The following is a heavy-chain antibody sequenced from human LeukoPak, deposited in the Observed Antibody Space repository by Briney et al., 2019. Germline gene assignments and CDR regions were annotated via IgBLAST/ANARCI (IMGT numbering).Heavy chain of an antibody. CDR3: ARDNDSGSALDY. V-gene: IGHV4-39*07. CDR2: IYYSGST. CDR1: GGSISSSSYY. D-gene: IGHD1-26*01. Sequence: SETLSLTCTVSGGSISSSSYYWGWIRQPPGKGLEWIGSIYYSGSTYYNPPLKSRVTISVDTSKNQFSLKLSSVTAADTAVYYCARDNDSGSALDYWGQGTLVTVSS. J-gene: IGHJ4*02.